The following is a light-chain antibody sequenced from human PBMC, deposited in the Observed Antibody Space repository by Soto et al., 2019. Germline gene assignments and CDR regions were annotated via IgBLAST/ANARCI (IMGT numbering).Light chain of an antibody. CDR1: RSVLYKSTNTTH. J-gene: IGKJ4*01. CDR3: QQYFDVTFS. Sequence: IVITQSPDSLSVALWESATMNCKFSRSVLYKSTNTTHLAWYPKNPGEHTQLIIYWECTRASGVPDRLSGSGSGTDLTINISSLEAEDVAFYWCQQYFDVTFSFGGGTKV. CDR2: WEC. V-gene: IGKV4-1*01.